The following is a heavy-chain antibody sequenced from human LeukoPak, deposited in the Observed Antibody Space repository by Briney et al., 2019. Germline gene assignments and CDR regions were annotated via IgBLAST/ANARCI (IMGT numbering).Heavy chain of an antibody. D-gene: IGHD5-24*01. CDR3: ATAQYQLPPARWPSIY. V-gene: IGHV3-23*01. CDR2: ISGSGDGT. J-gene: IGHJ4*02. Sequence: GGSLRLSCAASGITFSNYAMSWVRQAPGKGLEWVSSISGSGDGTYFADSVKGRFTISRDNSKNTLFLQMNSLRAEDTAVYYCATAQYQLPPARWPSIYWGQGTLVTVSS. CDR1: GITFSNYA.